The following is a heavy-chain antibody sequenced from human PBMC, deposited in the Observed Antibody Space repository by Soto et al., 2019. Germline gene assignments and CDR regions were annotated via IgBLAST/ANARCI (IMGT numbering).Heavy chain of an antibody. J-gene: IGHJ6*02. D-gene: IGHD3-10*01. Sequence: PSETLSLTGTVSVGSISSYYWSWIRQPAGKGLEWIGRIYTSGSTNYNPSLKSRVTMSVDTSKNQFSLKLSSVTAADTAVYYCAGSYGSGSYVGYYYGMDVWGQGTTVTVSS. V-gene: IGHV4-4*07. CDR1: VGSISSYY. CDR3: AGSYGSGSYVGYYYGMDV. CDR2: IYTSGST.